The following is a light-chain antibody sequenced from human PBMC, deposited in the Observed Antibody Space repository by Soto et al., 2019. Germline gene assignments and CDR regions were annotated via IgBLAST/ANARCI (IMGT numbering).Light chain of an antibody. CDR2: GTS. V-gene: IGKV3-15*01. CDR1: QTISSN. J-gene: IGKJ1*01. CDR3: QQYSNWPPWT. Sequence: DIVMTQSPAALSVSPGERATLSCRASQTISSNLAWYQQKAGQAPRLLIYGTSTRATGIPARFSGSGSGTEFTLTISSLQSEDFAVYYCQQYSNWPPWTFGQGTKVEIK.